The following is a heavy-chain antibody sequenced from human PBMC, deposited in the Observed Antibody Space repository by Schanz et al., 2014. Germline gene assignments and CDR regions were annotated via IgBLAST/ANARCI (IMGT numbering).Heavy chain of an antibody. J-gene: IGHJ4*02. D-gene: IGHD6-13*01. CDR1: GYTFTSYS. CDR2: INAGTGNT. Sequence: QVQLVQSGAEVKKPGASVKVSCKASGYTFTSYSIHWVRQAPGQRLEWMGWINAGTGNTEYSQKFQGRVTISRDTLASTAYMEVSSLRSEDTAVYYCARSGSSNWYFFDYWGQGTLVTVSS. CDR3: ARSGSSNWYFFDY. V-gene: IGHV1-3*01.